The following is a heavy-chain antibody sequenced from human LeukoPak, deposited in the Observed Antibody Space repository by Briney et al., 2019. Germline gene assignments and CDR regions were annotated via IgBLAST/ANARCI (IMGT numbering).Heavy chain of an antibody. CDR2: ISSSSSYR. CDR1: GVTFSSYS. D-gene: IGHD6-19*01. Sequence: PGGSLRLSCAASGVTFSSYSMKWVRQAPGKRLEWVSSISSSSSYRDYADSVKGRFTISIDNAKNSLNLQMNSLRAEDTAVYYCARAGIAVAGGNWFDPWGQGTLVTVPS. J-gene: IGHJ5*02. CDR3: ARAGIAVAGGNWFDP. V-gene: IGHV3-21*01.